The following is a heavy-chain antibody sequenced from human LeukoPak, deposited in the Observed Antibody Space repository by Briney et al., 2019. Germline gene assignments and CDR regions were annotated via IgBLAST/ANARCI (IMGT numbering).Heavy chain of an antibody. D-gene: IGHD3-10*01. CDR2: ISAYNGDT. J-gene: IGHJ6*02. CDR3: ARDKNSVWVRGVIADNYYYYYGMDV. Sequence: ASVKVSCKASGYTFTSYGISWVRQAPGQGLEWMGWISAYNGDTNYAQKLQGRVTMTTDTSTSTAYMELRSLRSDDTAVYYCARDKNSVWVRGVIADNYYYYYGMDVWGQGTTVTVSS. CDR1: GYTFTSYG. V-gene: IGHV1-18*01.